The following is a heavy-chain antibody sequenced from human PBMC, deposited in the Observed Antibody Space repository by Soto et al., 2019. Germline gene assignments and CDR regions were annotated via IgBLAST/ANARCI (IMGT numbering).Heavy chain of an antibody. Sequence: ASVKVSCKASGYSFTGHYVHWMRQAPGQGLEWMGWINPGNGDTKYAQRFQGRVTMTRDTSISTHYMELSALESDDTAVYYCARDMNPYYGPGSIHGFFDYWGQGTLVTVSS. CDR1: GYSFTGHY. J-gene: IGHJ4*02. CDR3: ARDMNPYYGPGSIHGFFDY. D-gene: IGHD3-10*01. V-gene: IGHV1-2*02. CDR2: INPGNGDT.